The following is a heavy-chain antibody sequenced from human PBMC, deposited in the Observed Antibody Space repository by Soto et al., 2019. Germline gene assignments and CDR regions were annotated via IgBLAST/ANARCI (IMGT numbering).Heavy chain of an antibody. J-gene: IGHJ4*02. CDR3: AKGRGQNWNFDY. V-gene: IGHV3-23*01. Sequence: EVQLLESGGGSVQPGGSLSLSCAASGFTFSSYAMHWVRRPPGQGLEWVSSISGSGGTAYYADSVKGRFSISRDSLVNTLYLQMNSLRAEDTAVYYCAKGRGQNWNFDYWGQGTLVTVSP. D-gene: IGHD1-1*01. CDR2: ISGSGGTA. CDR1: GFTFSSYA.